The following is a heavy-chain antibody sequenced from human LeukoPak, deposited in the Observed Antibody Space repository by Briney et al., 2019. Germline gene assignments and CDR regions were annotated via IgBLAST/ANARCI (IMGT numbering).Heavy chain of an antibody. V-gene: IGHV3-11*01. D-gene: IGHD1-7*01. CDR3: VGSGNSAH. CDR1: GFTFSDYH. Sequence: KPGGSLRLSCAASGFTFSDYHMSWIRQAPGKGLEWVSSISASGDTIFHVDSVKGRFTMSRDNSQNILNLQMKSLRVEDTAIYYCVGSGNSAHWGQGTLVTVSS. J-gene: IGHJ4*02. CDR2: ISASGDTI.